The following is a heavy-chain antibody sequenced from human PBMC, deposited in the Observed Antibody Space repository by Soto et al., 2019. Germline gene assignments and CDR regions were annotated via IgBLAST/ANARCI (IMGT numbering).Heavy chain of an antibody. CDR1: GYSFTSYW. CDR3: ARHEVFRDGYNLNFFWDV. CDR2: IYPGDSDT. J-gene: IGHJ6*02. Sequence: GESLKISCKGSGYSFTSYWIGWVRQMPGKGLEWMGIIYPGDSDTRYCPSFQGQVTISADKSISTAYLQWSSLKASYTAMYYCARHEVFRDGYNLNFFWDVWGQGTTVTVSS. D-gene: IGHD5-12*01. V-gene: IGHV5-51*01.